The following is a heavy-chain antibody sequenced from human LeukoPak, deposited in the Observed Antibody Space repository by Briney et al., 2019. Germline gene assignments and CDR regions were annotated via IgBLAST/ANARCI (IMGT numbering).Heavy chain of an antibody. CDR2: IIPILGIA. V-gene: IGHV1-69*04. D-gene: IGHD2-2*01. J-gene: IGHJ6*02. CDR3: ARDWPRVGSSTYYYYGMDV. Sequence: SVKVSCKASGYTFIDYYIHWVRQAPGQGLEWMGRIIPILGIANYAQKFQGRVTITADKSTSTAYMELSSLRSEDTAVYYCARDWPRVGSSTYYYYGMDVWAKGPRSPSP. CDR1: GYTFIDYY.